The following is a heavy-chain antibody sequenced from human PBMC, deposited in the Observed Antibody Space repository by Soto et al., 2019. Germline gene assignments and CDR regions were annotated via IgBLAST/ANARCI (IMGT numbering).Heavy chain of an antibody. D-gene: IGHD2-21*01. J-gene: IGHJ5*02. CDR3: VREIAPRGFDP. Sequence: KTSETLSLTCAISGDSVSSNSALWNWIRQSPSRGLEWLGRTYYRSKWYSDYAVSVKGRITINPDTSKNQFSLQLDSVAPEDTAVYYCVREIAPRGFDPWGHGTLVTVSS. V-gene: IGHV6-1*01. CDR1: GDSVSSNSAL. CDR2: TYYRSKWYS.